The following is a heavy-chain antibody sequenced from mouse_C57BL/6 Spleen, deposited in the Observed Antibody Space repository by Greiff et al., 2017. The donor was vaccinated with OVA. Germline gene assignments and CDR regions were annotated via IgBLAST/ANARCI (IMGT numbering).Heavy chain of an antibody. CDR1: GYTFTSYW. V-gene: IGHV1-50*01. D-gene: IGHD2-5*01. Sequence: QVQLQQPGAELVKPGASVKLSCTASGYTFTSYWMQWVKQRPGQGLEWIGEIDPSDSYTNYNQKFQSKATLTVDTSSSTAYLQLSSLTSEDSAVYYCARYSNYVCYWGQGTTLTVSS. CDR2: IDPSDSYT. J-gene: IGHJ2*01. CDR3: ARYSNYVCY.